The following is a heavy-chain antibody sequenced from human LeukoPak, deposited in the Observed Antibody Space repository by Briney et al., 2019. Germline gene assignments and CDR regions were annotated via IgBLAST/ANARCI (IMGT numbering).Heavy chain of an antibody. J-gene: IGHJ5*01. D-gene: IGHD2-2*01. CDR2: IDEDGST. Sequence: TSETLSLTCTVSGQSITTYRWSWIRQSAAKGLEWIGRIDEDGSTTYSPSLTSRVTVSPDTSKNQVSLRLKFVTAADTAIYFCARGYRSTTHCHFDSWGRGTLVTVSS. CDR1: GQSITTYR. CDR3: ARGYRSTTHCHFDS. V-gene: IGHV4-4*07.